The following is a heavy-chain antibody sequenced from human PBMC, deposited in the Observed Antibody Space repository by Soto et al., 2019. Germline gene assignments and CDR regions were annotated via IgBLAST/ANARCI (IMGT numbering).Heavy chain of an antibody. J-gene: IGHJ6*02. CDR3: ARFRGPYGMDV. CDR2: IIPILGIA. CDR1: GGTFSSYT. D-gene: IGHD3-10*01. V-gene: IGHV1-69*02. Sequence: QVQLVQSGAEVKKPGSSVKVSCKASGGTFSSYTISWVRQAPGQGLEWMGRIIPILGIANYAQKFQGRVSIIADKSTSTAYMELSSLRSEDTAVYYCARFRGPYGMDVWGQGPTVTVSS.